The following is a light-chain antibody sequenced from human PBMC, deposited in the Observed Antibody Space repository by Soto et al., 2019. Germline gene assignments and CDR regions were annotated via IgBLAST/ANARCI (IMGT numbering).Light chain of an antibody. V-gene: IGKV3-11*01. CDR1: QSVSNY. CDR3: QQRTTWSPVP. J-gene: IGKJ4*01. Sequence: EIVLTQSPATLSLSPGARATLSCRASQSVSNYLAWYQQKPGQAPRLLIYDASNRATGIPARFSGSGSGTDFTLTTSSREPEDFGVYYCQQRTTWSPVPVGGGTKVEIK. CDR2: DAS.